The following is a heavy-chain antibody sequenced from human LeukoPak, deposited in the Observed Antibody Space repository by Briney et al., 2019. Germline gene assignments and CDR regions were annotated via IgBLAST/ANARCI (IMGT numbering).Heavy chain of an antibody. Sequence: GGSLRLSCAASGFTFSNSAMNWVRQAPGKGLEWISYISDSSSVIFYADSVKGRFSISRDNAKNSLSLQMNSLRAEDTAVYYCAKAARITMVRGVPYYFDYWGQGTLVTVSS. D-gene: IGHD3-10*01. J-gene: IGHJ4*02. CDR3: AKAARITMVRGVPYYFDY. CDR2: ISDSSSVI. CDR1: GFTFSNSA. V-gene: IGHV3-48*04.